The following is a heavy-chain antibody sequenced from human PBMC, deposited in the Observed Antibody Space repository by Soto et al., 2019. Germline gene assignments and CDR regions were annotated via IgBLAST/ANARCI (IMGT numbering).Heavy chain of an antibody. CDR1: GGRLSDYG. CDR2: IIPSFGSE. Sequence: QEQLVQSGTEVKKPGSSVKVSCTASGGRLSDYGINWVRQAPGQGLEWMGGIIPSFGSEDYAETWHDRVIISADEDTATVYLEMTRRRSDETADCYCATGLSSRLTVMTKFYWPAVAVWGSGNRVIASS. D-gene: IGHD2-8*02. J-gene: IGHJ6*02. V-gene: IGHV1-69*01. CDR3: ATGLSSRLTVMTKFYWPAVAV.